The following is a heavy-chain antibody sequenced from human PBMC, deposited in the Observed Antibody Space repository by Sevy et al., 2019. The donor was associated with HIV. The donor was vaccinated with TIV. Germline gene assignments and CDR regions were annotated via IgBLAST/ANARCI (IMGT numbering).Heavy chain of an antibody. CDR1: GFTFRNYV. J-gene: IGHJ3*02. CDR3: AKRVAGALAALDI. Sequence: GGSLRLSCAASGFTFRNYVMNWVRQPPGKGLEWVSVISDGGGTTYYADCVKGRFTISRDDSKSTLYLQMNSLRVEDTAVYFCAKRVAGALAALDIWGQGTMVTVSS. D-gene: IGHD3-10*01. V-gene: IGHV3-23*01. CDR2: ISDGGGTT.